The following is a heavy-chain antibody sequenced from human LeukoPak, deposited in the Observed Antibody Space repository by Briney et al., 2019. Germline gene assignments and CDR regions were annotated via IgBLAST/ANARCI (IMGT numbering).Heavy chain of an antibody. J-gene: IGHJ4*02. V-gene: IGHV3-21*01. Sequence: PGGSLRLSCAASGFSFSSYSVNWVRQAPGKGLEWVSSISSSSTYIYYADSLKGRFTISRDNAKNSLYLQMNSLRAEDTAVYYCAKDPRDHSYGWSWRYFDYWGQGTLVTVSS. CDR2: ISSSSTYI. CDR3: AKDPRDHSYGWSWRYFDY. D-gene: IGHD5-18*01. CDR1: GFSFSSYS.